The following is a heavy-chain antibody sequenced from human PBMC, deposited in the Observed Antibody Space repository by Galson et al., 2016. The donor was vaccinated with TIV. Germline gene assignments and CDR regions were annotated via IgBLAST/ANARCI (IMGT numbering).Heavy chain of an antibody. CDR3: GRLHVCALLIDY. CDR1: GDSINSSGHY. D-gene: IGHD2/OR15-2a*01. CDR2: LYYSETT. Sequence: ETLSLTCTVSGDSINSSGHYWGWIRQPPGKGLEWIGTLYYSETTYYNPSLKSRVTMSVDTSKTQFSLQLRSVTAADTAVYYCGRLHVCALLIDYWGQGTLVTVSS. J-gene: IGHJ4*02. V-gene: IGHV4-39*01.